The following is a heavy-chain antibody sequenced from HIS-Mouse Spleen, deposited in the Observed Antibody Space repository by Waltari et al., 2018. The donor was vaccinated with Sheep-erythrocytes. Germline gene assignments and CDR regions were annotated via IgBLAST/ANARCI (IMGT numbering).Heavy chain of an antibody. CDR2: ISWNSGSI. J-gene: IGHJ4*02. CDR3: ARALSFDY. Sequence: EVQLVESGGGWVQPGRSLRLSCAASGCLFDDYAMHWVRQAPGKGLEWVSGISWNSGSIGYADSVKGRFTISRDNAKNSLYLQMNSLRAEDTALYYCARALSFDYWGQGTLVTVSS. CDR1: GCLFDDYA. D-gene: IGHD3-10*01. V-gene: IGHV3-9*01.